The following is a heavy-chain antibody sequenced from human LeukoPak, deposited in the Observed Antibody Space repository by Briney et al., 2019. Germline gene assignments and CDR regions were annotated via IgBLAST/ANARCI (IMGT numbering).Heavy chain of an antibody. J-gene: IGHJ4*02. CDR3: ARLINKPIAATGTGPFDH. V-gene: IGHV4-4*07. CDR1: GDSISSYY. CDR2: IYTSGRT. Sequence: SETLSPTCTVSGDSISSYYWSWIRQPAGKGPEWIGRIYTSGRTNYNPSLKSRVSMSVDTSKNQFSLRLKSVTAADTAVYYCARLINKPIAATGTGPFDHWGQGTLVTVSS. D-gene: IGHD6-13*01.